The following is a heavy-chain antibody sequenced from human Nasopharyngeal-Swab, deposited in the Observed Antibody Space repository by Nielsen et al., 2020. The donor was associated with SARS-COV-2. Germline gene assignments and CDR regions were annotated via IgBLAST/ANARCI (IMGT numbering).Heavy chain of an antibody. CDR3: ARDMAVAGTNDAEYFQH. CDR1: GFTFSSYG. Sequence: GESLKISCAASGFTFSSYGMHWVRQAPGKGLEWVAVIWYDGSNKYYADSVKGRFTISRDNSKNTLYPQMNSLRAEDTAVYYCARDMAVAGTNDAEYFQHWGQGTLVTVSS. D-gene: IGHD6-19*01. J-gene: IGHJ1*01. CDR2: IWYDGSNK. V-gene: IGHV3-33*01.